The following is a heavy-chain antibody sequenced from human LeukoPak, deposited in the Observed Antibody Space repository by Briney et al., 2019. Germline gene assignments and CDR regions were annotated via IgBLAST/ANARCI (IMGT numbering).Heavy chain of an antibody. CDR2: IKGDGGAT. Sequence: PGGSLRLSCAASGFTFSSYWMHWVRQAPGKGLVWVSRIKGDGGATTFADSVKGRFTTSRDNAKNTLYLQMNSLRAEDTAVYYCAREIEMAYGMDVWGQGTTVTVSS. J-gene: IGHJ6*02. CDR1: GFTFSSYW. CDR3: AREIEMAYGMDV. D-gene: IGHD5-24*01. V-gene: IGHV3-74*01.